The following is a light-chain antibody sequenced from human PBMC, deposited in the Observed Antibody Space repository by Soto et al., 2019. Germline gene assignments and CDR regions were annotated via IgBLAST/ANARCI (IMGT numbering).Light chain of an antibody. CDR3: QQYHNWPPYT. CDR1: QRVSTN. Sequence: EIVMTQSPATLSVSTGERATLSCRASQRVSTNLAWYQQKPGQAPRLLIYGASTRATGIPARFSGSGSGTEFTLTISSLQSEDFAVYYCQQYHNWPPYTFGQGTKLEIK. V-gene: IGKV3-15*01. J-gene: IGKJ2*01. CDR2: GAS.